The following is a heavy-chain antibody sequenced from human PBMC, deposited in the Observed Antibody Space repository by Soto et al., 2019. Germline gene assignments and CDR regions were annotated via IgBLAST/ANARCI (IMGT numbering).Heavy chain of an antibody. D-gene: IGHD3-22*01. V-gene: IGHV3-23*01. CDR3: AKDPTSYDSSAQFDS. CDR1: GFSFNIFA. CDR2: ISGGGGGT. Sequence: GGSLRLSCAASGFSFNIFAMNWVRQAPGKGLEWVSGISGGGGGTYYADSVKGRFTISRDNSNNTLYLQMNSLRAEDTAVYYCAKDPTSYDSSAQFDSWGQGT. J-gene: IGHJ4*02.